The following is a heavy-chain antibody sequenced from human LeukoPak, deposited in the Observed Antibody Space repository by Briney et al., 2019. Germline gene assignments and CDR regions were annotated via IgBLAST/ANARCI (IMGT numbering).Heavy chain of an antibody. D-gene: IGHD3-10*01. CDR1: GFTFSSYV. CDR3: ARDRWTMVRGVILH. J-gene: IGHJ4*02. V-gene: IGHV3-23*01. CDR2: ISDSGGGT. Sequence: GGSLRLSCAASGFTFSSYVMNWVRQAPGKGLEWVSGISDSGGGTYYADSVKGRFTISRDNSKNTLYLQMNSLRAEDTAVYYCARDRWTMVRGVILHWGQGTLVTVSS.